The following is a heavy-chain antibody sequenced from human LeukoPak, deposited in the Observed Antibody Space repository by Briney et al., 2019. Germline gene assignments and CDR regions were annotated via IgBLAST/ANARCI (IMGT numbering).Heavy chain of an antibody. CDR2: IYYSGST. D-gene: IGHD3-10*01. J-gene: IGHJ6*03. V-gene: IGHV4-39*01. CDR1: GGSISSSSYY. CDR3: ARVIAYGSGSYYNEMYYYYMDV. Sequence: SETLSLTCTVSGGSISSSSYYWGWIRQPPGKGLEWIGSIYYSGSTYYNPSLKSRVTISVDTSKNQFSLKLSSVTAADTAVYYCARVIAYGSGSYYNEMYYYYMDVWGKGTTVTISS.